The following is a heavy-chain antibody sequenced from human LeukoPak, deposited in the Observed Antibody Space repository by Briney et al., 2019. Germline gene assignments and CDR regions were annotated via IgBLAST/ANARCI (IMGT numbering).Heavy chain of an antibody. CDR3: ARVGYYASGPFSYFDY. Sequence: GGSLRLSCAASGFTFSGYAMHWVRQAPGKGLEWVAVISYDGSNEYYADSVKGRFTISRDNSKNQLYLQMNSLSVEDTAVYYCARVGYYASGPFSYFDYWGQGTLVTVSS. J-gene: IGHJ4*02. CDR1: GFTFSGYA. CDR2: ISYDGSNE. D-gene: IGHD3-10*01. V-gene: IGHV3-30-3*01.